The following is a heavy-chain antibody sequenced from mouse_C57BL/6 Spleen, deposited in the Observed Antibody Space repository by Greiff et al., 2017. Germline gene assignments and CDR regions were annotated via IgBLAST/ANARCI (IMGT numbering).Heavy chain of an antibody. V-gene: IGHV1-62-2*01. CDR1: GYTFTEYS. CDR3: ARHEERGDYGSSYGD. Sequence: QVQLQQSGAELVKPGASVKLSCTASGYTFTEYSIHWVKQRSGQGLEWIGWFYPGSGSIKYNEKFKDKATLTADKSSSTVYMELSRLTSEDSAVYSGARHEERGDYGSSYGDWGKGITLTVA. J-gene: IGHJ2*01. CDR2: FYPGSGSI. D-gene: IGHD1-1*01.